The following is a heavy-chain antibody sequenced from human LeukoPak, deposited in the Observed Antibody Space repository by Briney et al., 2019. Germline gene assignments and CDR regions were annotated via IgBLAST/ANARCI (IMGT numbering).Heavy chain of an antibody. CDR2: ISGSGGST. CDR1: GFTFSSYA. J-gene: IGHJ4*02. D-gene: IGHD2-2*01. V-gene: IGHV3-23*01. Sequence: PGGSLRLSCAASGFTFSSYAMSWVRQAPGKGLEWVSAISGSGGSTYYADSVKGRFTISRDNSKNTLYLQMNSLRAEDTAVYYCAKYAVYCSSTSCSDFDYWGQGTLVTVSS. CDR3: AKYAVYCSSTSCSDFDY.